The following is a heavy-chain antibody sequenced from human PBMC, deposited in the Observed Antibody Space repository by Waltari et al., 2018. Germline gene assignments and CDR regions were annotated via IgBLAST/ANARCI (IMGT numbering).Heavy chain of an antibody. CDR3: ARHRRYSSGWYLPQPFAY. Sequence: QVQLQQWGAGLLKPSETLSLTCAVYGGSFSGYYWSWIRQPPGKGLEWIGEINHSGSTNYNPSLKSRVTISVDTSKNQFSLKLSSVTAADTAVYYCARHRRYSSGWYLPQPFAYWGQGTLVTVSS. CDR1: GGSFSGYY. CDR2: INHSGST. V-gene: IGHV4-34*01. D-gene: IGHD6-19*01. J-gene: IGHJ4*02.